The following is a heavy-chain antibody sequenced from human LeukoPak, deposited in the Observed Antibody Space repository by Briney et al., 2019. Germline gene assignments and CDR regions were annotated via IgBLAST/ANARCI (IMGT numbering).Heavy chain of an antibody. CDR3: ASSNSGSYSPFDY. V-gene: IGHV4-61*02. D-gene: IGHD1-26*01. CDR1: GGSLSSGSYY. J-gene: IGHJ4*02. CDR2: IYTSGST. Sequence: SETLSLTCTVSGGSLSSGSYYWSWLRQPAGKGLEWIGRIYTSGSTNYNPSLKSRVTISVDTSKNQFSLKLSSVTAADTAVYYCASSNSGSYSPFDYWGQGTLVTVSS.